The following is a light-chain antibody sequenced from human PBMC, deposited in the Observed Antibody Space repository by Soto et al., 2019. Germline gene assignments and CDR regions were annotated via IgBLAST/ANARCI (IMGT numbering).Light chain of an antibody. J-gene: IGKJ2*01. CDR3: QHYGSLPYT. CDR1: QNVDNNF. V-gene: IGKV3-20*01. Sequence: ENVLTQSPGTLSLSPGERATLSCRASQNVDNNFLAWYQHKPGQPPRLLIFGASIRAAGIPDRFSGSGSGTDFTLSISRLEPEEFVVYHCQHYGSLPYTFGQGTKLDI. CDR2: GAS.